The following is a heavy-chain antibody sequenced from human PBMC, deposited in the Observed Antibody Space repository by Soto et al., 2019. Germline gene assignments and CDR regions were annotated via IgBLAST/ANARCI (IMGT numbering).Heavy chain of an antibody. D-gene: IGHD1-1*01. CDR1: GYTLTELS. Sequence: ASVKVSCKVSGYTLTELSMHWVRQAPGKGLEWVGGFDPEDGETIYAQKFQGRVTMTEDTSTDTAYMELSSLRSEDTAVYYCATFPYNWNDYYYYGMDVWGQGTTVTVSS. J-gene: IGHJ6*02. CDR3: ATFPYNWNDYYYYGMDV. V-gene: IGHV1-24*01. CDR2: FDPEDGET.